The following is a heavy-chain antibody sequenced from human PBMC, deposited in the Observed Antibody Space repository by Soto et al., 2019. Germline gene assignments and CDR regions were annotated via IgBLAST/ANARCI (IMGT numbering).Heavy chain of an antibody. J-gene: IGHJ4*02. CDR1: GYMFTTYG. V-gene: IGHV1-18*04. Sequence: QVQLVQSGGEVKKPGASVEVSCRTSGYMFTTYGRSWVRQAPGQGLEWMAWISAYNGNKKYAQKFQGTVTMTTDKSTSTVSLDLRNLTSDDTGTYFCARTGGGMAARPVEYWGQGTVVTVSS. CDR3: ARTGGGMAARPVEY. D-gene: IGHD6-6*01. CDR2: ISAYNGNK.